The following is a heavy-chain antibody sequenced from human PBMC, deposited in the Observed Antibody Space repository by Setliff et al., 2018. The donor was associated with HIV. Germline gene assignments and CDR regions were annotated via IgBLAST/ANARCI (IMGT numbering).Heavy chain of an antibody. J-gene: IGHJ5*02. CDR3: AVWIREVIS. CDR2: TKNKDNSFTT. D-gene: IGHD3-10*01. Sequence: LRLSCAASGFTFSDHYMDWVRQAPGKGLEWVGRTKNKDNSFTTEYAASVKGRFTISRDDSKNSLSLHMNSLKTEDTAVYYCAVWIREVISWGRGTLVTVSS. CDR1: GFTFSDHY. V-gene: IGHV3-72*01.